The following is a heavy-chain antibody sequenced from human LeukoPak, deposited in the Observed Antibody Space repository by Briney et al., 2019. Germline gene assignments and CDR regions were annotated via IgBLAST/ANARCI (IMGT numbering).Heavy chain of an antibody. J-gene: IGHJ5*02. CDR1: GGSISSSSYY. V-gene: IGHV4-39*01. D-gene: IGHD3-9*01. CDR3: ARQETGILTGYPRSGWFDP. Sequence: SETLSLTCTVSGGSISSSSYYWGWIRQPPGKGLEWIGSIYYSGSTYYNPSLKSRVTISVDTSKNQFSLKLSSVTAADTAVYYCARQETGILTGYPRSGWFDPWGQGTLVTVSS. CDR2: IYYSGST.